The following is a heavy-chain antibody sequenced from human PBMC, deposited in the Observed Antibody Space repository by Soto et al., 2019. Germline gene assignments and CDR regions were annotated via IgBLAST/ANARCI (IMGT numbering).Heavy chain of an antibody. CDR1: GYTFTSYG. J-gene: IGHJ6*02. Sequence: ASVKVSCKASGYTFTSYGISWVRQAPGQGLEWMGWISAYNGNTNYAQKLQGRVTMTTDTSTSTAYMELRSLRSDDTAVYYCARSGRELQYYYYYMDVWGQGTTVTVSS. CDR2: ISAYNGNT. D-gene: IGHD1-26*01. V-gene: IGHV1-18*01. CDR3: ARSGRELQYYYYYMDV.